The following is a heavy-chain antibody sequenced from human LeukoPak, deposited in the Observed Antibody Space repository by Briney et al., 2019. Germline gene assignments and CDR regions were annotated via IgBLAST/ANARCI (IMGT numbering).Heavy chain of an antibody. V-gene: IGHV5-51*01. Sequence: GEALKISCKVSGYSFTSYCIGWVRQMPGKGLEWMGNIYPGHSGPAYSPSFQGQVTISVDKSINTAYLQWSSLQASDTAMYYCGMSGDRVPLQDDVFDVWGQGTMVTVSA. D-gene: IGHD1-26*01. CDR3: GMSGDRVPLQDDVFDV. CDR1: GYSFTSYC. CDR2: IYPGHSGP. J-gene: IGHJ3*01.